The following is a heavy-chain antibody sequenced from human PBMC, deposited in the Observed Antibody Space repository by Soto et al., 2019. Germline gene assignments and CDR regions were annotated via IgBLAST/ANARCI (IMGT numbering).Heavy chain of an antibody. V-gene: IGHV3-23*01. Sequence: GGSLRLSCAASGFTFSSYAMSWVRQAPGKGLEWVSAISGSDGSTYYADSVKGRFTISRDNSKNTLYLQMNSLRAEDTAVYYCAKPPPGIFGVVDYFDYWGQGTLVTVSS. CDR1: GFTFSSYA. J-gene: IGHJ4*02. CDR3: AKPPPGIFGVVDYFDY. CDR2: ISGSDGST. D-gene: IGHD3-3*01.